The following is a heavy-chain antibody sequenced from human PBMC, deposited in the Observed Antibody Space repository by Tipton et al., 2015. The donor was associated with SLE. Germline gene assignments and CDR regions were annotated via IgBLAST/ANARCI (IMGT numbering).Heavy chain of an antibody. CDR2: IKEDGSEK. Sequence: SLRLSCAASGFTFSSYWVSWVRQAPGKGLEWVAYIKEDGSEKYYVDSVKGRFTISRDNANNSLYLQMNSLSAEDTAVYYCARDIVFVPATFDSWGQGTLVTVSS. V-gene: IGHV3-7*01. CDR1: GFTFSSYW. J-gene: IGHJ4*02. D-gene: IGHD2-2*01. CDR3: ARDIVFVPATFDS.